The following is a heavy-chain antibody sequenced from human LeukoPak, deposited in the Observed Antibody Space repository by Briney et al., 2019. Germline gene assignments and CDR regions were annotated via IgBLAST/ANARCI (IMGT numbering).Heavy chain of an antibody. CDR3: ATVGVSRAWVFDY. CDR2: TSYDGSNE. CDR1: GFTFSNYA. Sequence: PGGSLRLSCAASGFTFSNYAMHWVRQAPGKGLEWVALTSYDGSNEKYADSVKGRLTVSRDISKNTLYLQMNSLRLDDTAAYFCATVGVSRAWVFDYWGQGTLVHVSS. J-gene: IGHJ4*02. D-gene: IGHD2-15*01. V-gene: IGHV3-30*04.